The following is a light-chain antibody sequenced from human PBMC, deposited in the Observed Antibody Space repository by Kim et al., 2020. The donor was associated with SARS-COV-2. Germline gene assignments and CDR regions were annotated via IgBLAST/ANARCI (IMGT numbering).Light chain of an antibody. V-gene: IGKV3-11*01. Sequence: SPAERATLSCRASQSVSSYLAWYQQKPGQAPRLLIYDASTRATGIPARFSGSGSGTDFTLTISSLEPEDFAVYYCQQRSNWPPLYTFGQGTKLEI. CDR3: QQRSNWPPLYT. CDR2: DAS. CDR1: QSVSSY. J-gene: IGKJ2*01.